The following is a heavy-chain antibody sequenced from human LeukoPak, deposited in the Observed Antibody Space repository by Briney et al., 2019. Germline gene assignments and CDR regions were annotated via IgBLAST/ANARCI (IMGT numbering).Heavy chain of an antibody. Sequence: GGSLRLSCAAYGFTFSTYALSWVRQAPGKGLEWVSVISGSGGSIYYADSVKGRFTISRDNSKNTLYPQMNSLRAEDTAVYYCAKDSRGSSAWNHWGQGTLVTVSS. J-gene: IGHJ5*02. CDR1: GFTFSTYA. V-gene: IGHV3-23*01. D-gene: IGHD2-2*01. CDR2: ISGSGGSI. CDR3: AKDSRGSSAWNH.